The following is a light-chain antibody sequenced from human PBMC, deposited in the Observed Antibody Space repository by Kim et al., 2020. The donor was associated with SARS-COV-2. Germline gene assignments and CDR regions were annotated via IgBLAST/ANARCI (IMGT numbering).Light chain of an antibody. CDR1: SSDVGNYNL. V-gene: IGLV2-23*02. J-gene: IGLJ1*01. CDR2: EVN. Sequence: SALTQPASVSGSPGQSITISCTGTSSDVGNYNLVSWFQQHPGKAPKLMIYEVNKRPSGVSNRFSGSKSGNTASLTVSGLQSEDEGDYYCCSHAGSSTYVFGTGTKV. CDR3: CSHAGSSTYV.